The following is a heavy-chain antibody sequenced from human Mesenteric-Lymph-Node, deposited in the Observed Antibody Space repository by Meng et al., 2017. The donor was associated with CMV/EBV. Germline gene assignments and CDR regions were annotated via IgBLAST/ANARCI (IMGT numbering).Heavy chain of an antibody. CDR3: ARPLWSSSHDGDY. CDR2: IYPGDSDP. D-gene: IGHD3-10*01. CDR1: GYSFTTYW. V-gene: IGHV5-51*01. J-gene: IGHJ4*02. Sequence: GESLKISCKGSGYSFTTYWIGWVRQMPGKGLEWMGIIYPGDSDPRYSPSFQGQVTLSADKSISTAYLQWSSLKASDTAMYYCARPLWSSSHDGDYWGQGTLVTVSS.